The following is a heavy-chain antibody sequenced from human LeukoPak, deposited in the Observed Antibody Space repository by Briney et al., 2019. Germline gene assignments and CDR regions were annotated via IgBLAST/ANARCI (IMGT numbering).Heavy chain of an antibody. D-gene: IGHD4/OR15-4a*01. CDR2: VNFGSHMT. CDR1: GFSFSDYS. Sequence: PGGSLRLSCAASGFSFSDYSMVWVRQAPGRGPEWVSGVNFGSHMTDYAASVRGRFTISRDNSKNTVYLQMNSLRAEDTAVYFCAKKASRVPGHDVFDSWGQGTMVTVSS. J-gene: IGHJ3*01. V-gene: IGHV3-23*01. CDR3: AKKASRVPGHDVFDS.